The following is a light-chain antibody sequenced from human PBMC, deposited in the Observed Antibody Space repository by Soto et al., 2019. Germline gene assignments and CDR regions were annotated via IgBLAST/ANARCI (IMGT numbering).Light chain of an antibody. J-gene: IGLJ1*01. Sequence: QSALTQPACVSGSPGQSITISCTGTSGDVGNYNLVSWYQQHPGKAPRLMIYEVNKWPSGVSNRFSGSKSGNTASLTISGLQSEDEADYYCCSYVGSNASYVFGTGTKLTVL. CDR3: CSYVGSNASYV. V-gene: IGLV2-23*02. CDR2: EVN. CDR1: SGDVGNYNL.